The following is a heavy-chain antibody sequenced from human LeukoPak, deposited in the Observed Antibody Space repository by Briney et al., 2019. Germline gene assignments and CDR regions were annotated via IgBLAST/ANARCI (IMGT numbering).Heavy chain of an antibody. V-gene: IGHV3-9*01. CDR2: ISWNSGSI. D-gene: IGHD6-13*01. Sequence: GRSLRLSCAASGFTFDDYAMHWVRQAPGKGLEWVSGISWNSGSIGYADSVKGRFTISRDNAKNSLYLQMNSLRAEDTALYYCAKAPETRQQLGGYYFDYWGQGTLVTVSS. CDR3: AKAPETRQQLGGYYFDY. J-gene: IGHJ4*02. CDR1: GFTFDDYA.